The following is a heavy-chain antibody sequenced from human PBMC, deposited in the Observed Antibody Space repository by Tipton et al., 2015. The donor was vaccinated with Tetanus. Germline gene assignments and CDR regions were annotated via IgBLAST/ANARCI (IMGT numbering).Heavy chain of an antibody. J-gene: IGHJ4*02. CDR2: IYPGDSDT. V-gene: IGHV5-51*01. CDR3: ARPSSIAARPPRLDY. CDR1: GYSFTSYW. Sequence: QSGPEVKKPGESLKISCKGSGYSFTSYWIGWVRQMPGKGLEWMGIIYPGDSDTGYSPSFQGQVTISADKSISTAYLQWSSLKASDTAMYYCARPSSIAARPPRLDYWGQGTLVTVSS. D-gene: IGHD6-6*01.